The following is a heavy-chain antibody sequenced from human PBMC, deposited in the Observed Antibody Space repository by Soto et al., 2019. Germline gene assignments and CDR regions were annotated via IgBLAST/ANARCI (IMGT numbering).Heavy chain of an antibody. CDR2: IWYDGSNK. Sequence: PGGSLRLSCAASGFTFSSYGMHWVRQAPGKGLEWVAVIWYDGSNKYYADSVKGRFTISRDNSKNTLYLQMNSLRAEDTAVYYCARDLRYFDWLLKSHYYYYGMDVWGQGTTVTVSS. CDR3: ARDLRYFDWLLKSHYYYYGMDV. CDR1: GFTFSSYG. D-gene: IGHD3-9*01. J-gene: IGHJ6*02. V-gene: IGHV3-33*01.